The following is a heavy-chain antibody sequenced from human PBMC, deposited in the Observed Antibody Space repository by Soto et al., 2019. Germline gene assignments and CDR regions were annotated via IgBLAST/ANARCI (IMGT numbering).Heavy chain of an antibody. CDR3: ARIQTEDDYGDYDYYNYYMDV. CDR1: GFSLSNARMG. V-gene: IGHV2-26*01. D-gene: IGHD4-17*01. CDR2: IFSNDEK. Sequence: SGPTRVNPTETPTLTCTVSGFSLSNARMGVSWIRQPPGKALEWLAHIFSNDEKSYSTSLKSRLTISKDTSKSQVVLTMTKMDPVDTATYYCARIQTEDDYGDYDYYNYYMDVWGKGTTVTVSS. J-gene: IGHJ6*03.